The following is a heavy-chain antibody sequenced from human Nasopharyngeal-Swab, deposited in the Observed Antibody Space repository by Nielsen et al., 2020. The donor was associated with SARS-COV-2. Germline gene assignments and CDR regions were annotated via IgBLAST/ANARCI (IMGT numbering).Heavy chain of an antibody. Sequence: GESLKISCAASGFTFSSYWMSWVRQAPGKGLEWVANIKQDGSGKYYVDSVKGRFTISRDNAKNSLYLQMNSLRAEDTAVYYCARDVNGSPLGYWGQGTLVTVSS. CDR3: ARDVNGSPLGY. D-gene: IGHD2-15*01. CDR1: GFTFSSYW. CDR2: IKQDGSGK. V-gene: IGHV3-7*01. J-gene: IGHJ4*02.